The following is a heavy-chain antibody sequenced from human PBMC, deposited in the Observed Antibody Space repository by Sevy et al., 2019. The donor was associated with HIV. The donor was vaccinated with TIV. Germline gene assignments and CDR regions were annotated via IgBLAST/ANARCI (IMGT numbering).Heavy chain of an antibody. CDR3: AREIAGAGSY. CDR1: GFPLSTYW. CDR2: VNQDGSKK. D-gene: IGHD6-13*01. Sequence: GGSLRLSCAASGFPLSTYWMTWVRQAPGKGLEWVANVNQDGSKKYYLDSVKGRFTISRDNAKNSVYLQMNSLRAEDMAIYFCAREIAGAGSYWGQGTLVTVSS. J-gene: IGHJ4*02. V-gene: IGHV3-7*01.